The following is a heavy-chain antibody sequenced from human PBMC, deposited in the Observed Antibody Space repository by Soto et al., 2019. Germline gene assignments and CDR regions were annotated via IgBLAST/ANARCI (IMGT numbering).Heavy chain of an antibody. V-gene: IGHV3-23*04. Sequence: EKQLVESGGALAQPGGSLRLSCVGSGFTFSIYALTWVRQAPGKGLEWVSLITNNGDTTFFGDSVKGRFSISRDNSKNTLYLQLEILRAEDPAVYYFAMSAGYGGAFDVWGQGTMVAVSS. J-gene: IGHJ3*01. CDR2: ITNNGDTT. CDR3: AMSAGYGGAFDV. CDR1: GFTFSIYA. D-gene: IGHD5-12*01.